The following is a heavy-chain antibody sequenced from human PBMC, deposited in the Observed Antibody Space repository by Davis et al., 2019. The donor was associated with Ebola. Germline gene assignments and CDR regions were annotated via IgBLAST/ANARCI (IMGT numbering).Heavy chain of an antibody. CDR1: GYTFTSYY. J-gene: IGHJ6*02. Sequence: ASVKVSCKASGYTFTSYYMHWVRQAPGQGLEWMGIINPSGGSTSYAQKFQGRVTITADKSTSTAYMELSSLRSEDTAVYYCASVKSRGYGMDVWGQGTTVTVSS. V-gene: IGHV1-46*01. CDR3: ASVKSRGYGMDV. CDR2: INPSGGST.